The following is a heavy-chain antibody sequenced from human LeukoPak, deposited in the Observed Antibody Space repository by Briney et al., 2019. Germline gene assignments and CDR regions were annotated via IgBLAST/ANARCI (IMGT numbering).Heavy chain of an antibody. CDR3: ARVLEYSGGSCSNY. V-gene: IGHV1-18*01. D-gene: IGHD2-15*01. Sequence: VAAVKVSCKASGYTCTSYGISWVRQPPAQGSEWMGWISAYNGNTNYAQKLQGRVTMTTDTSTSTGYMELRSLRSEHTPVYYCARVLEYSGGSCSNYCGQGTLVTVSS. CDR1: GYTCTSYG. CDR2: ISAYNGNT. J-gene: IGHJ4*02.